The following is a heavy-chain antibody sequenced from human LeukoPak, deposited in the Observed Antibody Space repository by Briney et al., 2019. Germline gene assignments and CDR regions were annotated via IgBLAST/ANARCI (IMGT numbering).Heavy chain of an antibody. V-gene: IGHV4-34*01. CDR1: GGSFSGYY. J-gene: IGHJ6*03. D-gene: IGHD5-12*01. CDR3: ASRGGYRFRFTDYYYYYMDV. CDR2: INHSGNT. Sequence: PSETLSLTCAVYGGSFSGYYWRWIRQPPGKGLEWIGEINHSGNTKYNPSLKSRVTISVDTSKNQFSLKLNSVTAADTAVYYCASRGGYRFRFTDYYYYYMDVWGNGTTVTVSS.